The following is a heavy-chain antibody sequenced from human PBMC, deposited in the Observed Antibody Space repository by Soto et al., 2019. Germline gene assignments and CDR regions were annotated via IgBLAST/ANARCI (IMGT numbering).Heavy chain of an antibody. Sequence: QVQLVESGGGLVKPGGSLILSCAASGFTFSDYYMSWIRQAPGKGLEWVSYISSSSSYTNYADSVKGRFTISRDNAKNSLYLQMNSLRAEDTAVYYCARAFYDSSGSNWGQGTLVTVSS. CDR3: ARAFYDSSGSN. CDR2: ISSSSSYT. D-gene: IGHD3-22*01. V-gene: IGHV3-11*06. J-gene: IGHJ4*02. CDR1: GFTFSDYY.